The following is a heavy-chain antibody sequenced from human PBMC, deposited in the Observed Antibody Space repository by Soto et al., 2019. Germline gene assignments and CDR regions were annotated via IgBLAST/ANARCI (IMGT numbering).Heavy chain of an antibody. J-gene: IGHJ4*02. CDR2: IYHSGST. Sequence: PPDTLSPPWPVSGRSISSGGYYWRCIRQQTGKGLEWIGYIYHSGSTNYNPSLKSRVAISVDKSKNQFSLKLSSVTAADTAVYYCARDSGYSSGWYYDYWGQGTLVTVSS. D-gene: IGHD6-19*01. CDR3: ARDSGYSSGWYYDY. V-gene: IGHV4-30-2*01. CDR1: GRSISSGGYY.